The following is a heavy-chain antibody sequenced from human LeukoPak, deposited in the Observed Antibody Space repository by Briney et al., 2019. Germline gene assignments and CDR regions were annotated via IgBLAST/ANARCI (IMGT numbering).Heavy chain of an antibody. CDR1: GYTFTSYG. D-gene: IGHD3-10*01. Sequence: GASVKVSCKASGYTFTSYGISWVRQAPGQGLEWMGWISAYNGNTNYAQKLQGRVTMTTDTSTSTAYMELRSLRSDDTAVYYCARASMVRGVIIVYYFDYWGQGTLVTVSS. CDR3: ARASMVRGVIIVYYFDY. CDR2: ISAYNGNT. V-gene: IGHV1-18*01. J-gene: IGHJ4*02.